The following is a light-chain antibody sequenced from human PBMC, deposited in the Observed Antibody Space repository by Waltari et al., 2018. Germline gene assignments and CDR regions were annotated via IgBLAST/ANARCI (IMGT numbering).Light chain of an antibody. J-gene: IGKJ2*01. Sequence: EFVLTQSPGTLSLSPGERATLSCRASQSVSSSYFAWYQQKPGQAPRLLIYGASSRATGIPDRFSGSGSRTDFTLTISRLEPEDFAVYYCQQYGTSSYTFGQGTKLEI. CDR2: GAS. CDR1: QSVSSSY. CDR3: QQYGTSSYT. V-gene: IGKV3-20*01.